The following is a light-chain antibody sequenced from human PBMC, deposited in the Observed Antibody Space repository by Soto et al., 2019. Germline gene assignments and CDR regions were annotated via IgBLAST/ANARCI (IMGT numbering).Light chain of an antibody. Sequence: ANRMTPSPSSLSASTGGRVTITCPASQGISSYLALYQQKPGKAPKLLIYAASTLQSGVPSRFSGSGSGTDFTLTISCLQSEDFATYYCQQYYSYPLSFGQGTRWIS. J-gene: IGKJ1*01. CDR1: QGISSY. CDR3: QQYYSYPLS. CDR2: AAS. V-gene: IGKV1-8*01.